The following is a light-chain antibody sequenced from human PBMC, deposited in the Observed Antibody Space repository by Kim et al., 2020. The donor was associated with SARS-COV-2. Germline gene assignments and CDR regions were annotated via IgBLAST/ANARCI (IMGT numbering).Light chain of an antibody. V-gene: IGLV2-14*03. J-gene: IGLJ3*02. Sequence: QSALTQPASVSGSPGQSITISCTGTSSDVGGYNYVSWYQHHPGKAPKLMIYDVTKRPSGVSNRFSGSKSGNTASLTISGLQAEDEADYHCSSYTSTSTWVFGGGTQLTVL. CDR2: DVT. CDR3: SSYTSTSTWV. CDR1: SSDVGGYNY.